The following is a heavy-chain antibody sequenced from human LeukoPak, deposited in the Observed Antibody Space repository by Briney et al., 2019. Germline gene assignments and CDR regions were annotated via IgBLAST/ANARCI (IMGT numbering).Heavy chain of an antibody. Sequence: SETLSLTCTVSGGSVSSGSYYWSWIREPPGKGLEWIGYIYDSGSTNYNPSLKSRVTISVDTSKNQFSLKLSSVTAADTAVYYCARDPSGYFNYWGQGTLVTVSS. D-gene: IGHD3-22*01. J-gene: IGHJ4*02. CDR3: ARDPSGYFNY. CDR1: GGSVSSGSYY. V-gene: IGHV4-61*01. CDR2: IYDSGST.